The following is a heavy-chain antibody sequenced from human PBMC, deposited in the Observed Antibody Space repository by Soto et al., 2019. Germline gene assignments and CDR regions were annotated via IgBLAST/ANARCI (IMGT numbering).Heavy chain of an antibody. CDR2: ISYDGSNK. CDR3: ARDWARIVGATTPGY. CDR1: GFTFSNYN. V-gene: IGHV3-30-3*01. D-gene: IGHD1-26*01. Sequence: LRLSCVASGFTFSNYNMNWVRQAPGKGLEWVAVISYDGSNKYYADSVKGRFTISRDNSKNTLYLQMNSLRAEDTAVYYCARDWARIVGATTPGYWGQGTLVTVSS. J-gene: IGHJ4*02.